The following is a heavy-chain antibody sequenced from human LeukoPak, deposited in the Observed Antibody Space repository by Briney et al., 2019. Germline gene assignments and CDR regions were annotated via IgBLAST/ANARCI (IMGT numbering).Heavy chain of an antibody. D-gene: IGHD2-15*01. CDR1: GYTFTSYD. J-gene: IGHJ4*02. Sequence: GASVKVSCKASGYTFTSYDINWVRQATGQGLEWMGWMNPNSGNTGYAQKFQGRVTITRNTSISTAYMELSSLRSEDTAVYYCARDCSGGSCYPGTFDYWGQGALVTVSS. V-gene: IGHV1-8*03. CDR2: MNPNSGNT. CDR3: ARDCSGGSCYPGTFDY.